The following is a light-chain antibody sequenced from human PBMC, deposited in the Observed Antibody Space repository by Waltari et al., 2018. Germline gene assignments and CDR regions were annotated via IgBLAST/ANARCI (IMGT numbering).Light chain of an antibody. CDR1: QNVLYSSNNRNY. CDR2: LAS. J-gene: IGKJ2*03. Sequence: DIVMTQSPDSLTVSLGERATITCRSSQNVLYSSNNRNYLAWYQQKPGQSPRLLISLASTRASGVPERFSGSGSRTDFTLNISSMQAEDVDAYYCQQYYDPPYSFGQGRKRES. V-gene: IGKV4-1*01. CDR3: QQYYDPPYS.